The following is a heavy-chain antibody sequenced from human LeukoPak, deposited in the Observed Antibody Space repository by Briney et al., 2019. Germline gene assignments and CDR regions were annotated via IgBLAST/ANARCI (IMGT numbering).Heavy chain of an antibody. V-gene: IGHV3-21*04. CDR1: GFTFNTYS. CDR2: ITRSSYI. D-gene: IGHD5-24*01. Sequence: GGSLRLSCAASGFTFNTYSMNWVRQAPGKGLEWVSSITRSSYIYYADSVKGRFTISRDNAKNSLYLHMNSLRAEDTAVYYCARVPRDGYNEFHFDYWGQGTLVTVSS. CDR3: ARVPRDGYNEFHFDY. J-gene: IGHJ4*02.